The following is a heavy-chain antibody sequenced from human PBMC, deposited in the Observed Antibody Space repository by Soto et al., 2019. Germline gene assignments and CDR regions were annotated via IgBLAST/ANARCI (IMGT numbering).Heavy chain of an antibody. V-gene: IGHV3-53*04. CDR1: GFTVSSNY. CDR3: AGAAARRGDIDY. Sequence: EVQLVESGGGLVQPVGSLRLSCAASGFTVSSNYMSWVRQAPGKGLEWVSVLYSGGTTFYVDSVKGRFTISRHNSKNTLYLQMDSLRADDTAVHYCAGAAARRGDIDYWGQGTLVTVSS. D-gene: IGHD6-6*01. J-gene: IGHJ4*02. CDR2: LYSGGTT.